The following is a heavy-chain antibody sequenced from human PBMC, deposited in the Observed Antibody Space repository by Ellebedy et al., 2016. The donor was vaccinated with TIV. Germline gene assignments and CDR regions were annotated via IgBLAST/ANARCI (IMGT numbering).Heavy chain of an antibody. CDR1: GYTFTSYA. V-gene: IGHV7-4-1*02. D-gene: IGHD2-15*01. Sequence: AASVKVSCKASGYTFTSYAMNWVLQAPGQGLELMGWNNTNTGNPTDAQGFTGRFVFSLDTSVSTAYLQISSLKAEDTAVYYCARVLAAAIDYWGQGTLVTVSS. CDR3: ARVLAAAIDY. J-gene: IGHJ4*02. CDR2: NNTNTGNP.